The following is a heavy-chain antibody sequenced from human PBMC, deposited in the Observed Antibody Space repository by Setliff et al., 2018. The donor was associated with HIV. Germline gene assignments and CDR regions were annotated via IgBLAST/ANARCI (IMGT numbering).Heavy chain of an antibody. J-gene: IGHJ4*02. CDR3: ARGVNFDY. CDR2: IYYSGST. D-gene: IGHD3-3*01. CDR1: GGSTTSGGYY. V-gene: IGHV4-61*08. Sequence: PSETLSLTCSVSGGSTTSGGYYWSWIRQHPGKGLEYIGYIYYSGSTYYNPSLTSRVTISVDTSRNQFSLKLTSVTAADTAIYYCARGVNFDYWGQGTQVTVSS.